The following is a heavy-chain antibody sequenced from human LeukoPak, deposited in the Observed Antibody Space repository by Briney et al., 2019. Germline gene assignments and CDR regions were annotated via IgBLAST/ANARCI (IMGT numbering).Heavy chain of an antibody. CDR3: AREYGTRWLKRYIWFDP. V-gene: IGHV3-7*01. D-gene: IGHD1-14*01. CDR2: MKQDGSEK. Sequence: GGSLRLSCAASGFTFSSYWMSWVRQAPGRGLEWVANMKQDGSEKYYVDSVKGRFTISRDNAKNSLYLQMNSLRAEDTAVYYCAREYGTRWLKRYIWFDPWGQGTLVTVSS. CDR1: GFTFSSYW. J-gene: IGHJ5*02.